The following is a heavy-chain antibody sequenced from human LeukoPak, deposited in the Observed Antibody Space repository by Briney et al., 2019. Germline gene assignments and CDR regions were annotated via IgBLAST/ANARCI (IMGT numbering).Heavy chain of an antibody. D-gene: IGHD3-22*01. CDR2: INPRSGAT. CDR1: GYTLTGFY. J-gene: IGHJ3*02. CDR3: ARRSVIVVTTPTDDAFDI. V-gene: IGHV1-2*02. Sequence: ASVKVSCKASGYTLTGFYIHWVRQVPGQGLEWMGWINPRSGATNYAQTFQDRVTMTRDTSISTAYMQLSRLGFDDTAIYYCARRSVIVVTTPTDDAFDIWGQGTMVTVS.